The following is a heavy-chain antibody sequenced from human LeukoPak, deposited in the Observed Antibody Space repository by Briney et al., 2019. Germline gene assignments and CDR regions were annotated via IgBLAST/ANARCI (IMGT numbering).Heavy chain of an antibody. D-gene: IGHD6-13*01. CDR2: ISAYNGNT. Sequence: GASVKVSCKASGYTFTSYGISWVRQAPGQGLEWMGWISAYNGNTNYAQKLQGRVTVTTDTSTSTAYMELRSLRSDDTAVYYCARDYRRVAAADPYYYYYMDVWGKGTTVTVSS. CDR3: ARDYRRVAAADPYYYYYMDV. J-gene: IGHJ6*03. V-gene: IGHV1-18*01. CDR1: GYTFTSYG.